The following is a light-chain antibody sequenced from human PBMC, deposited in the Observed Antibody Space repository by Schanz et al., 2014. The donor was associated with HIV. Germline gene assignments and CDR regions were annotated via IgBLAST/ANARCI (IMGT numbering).Light chain of an antibody. Sequence: QSALTQPPSASGSPGQSVTISCTGTSSDVGIYNFVSWYQQHPGKAPKLIIYDVNNRPSGVPDRFSGSKSGNTASLTVSGLQAEDEADYYCSSYAGRNNLVVFGGGTKLTVL. CDR3: SSYAGRNNLVV. V-gene: IGLV2-8*01. CDR1: SSDVGIYNF. J-gene: IGLJ2*01. CDR2: DVN.